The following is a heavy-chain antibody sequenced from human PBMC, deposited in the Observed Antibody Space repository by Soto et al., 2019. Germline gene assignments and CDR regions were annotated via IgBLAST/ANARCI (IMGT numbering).Heavy chain of an antibody. CDR2: VLVSGAT. Sequence: PGGSLRLSCAASGFTFSGYLMTWVRQAPGKGLEWVSAVLVSGATYYADSVKGRFTISRDNLANTVYLQMNSLRAEDTAVYYCARDKILDYWGQGARVTVSS. J-gene: IGHJ4*02. CDR3: ARDKILDY. V-gene: IGHV3-23*01. CDR1: GFTFSGYL.